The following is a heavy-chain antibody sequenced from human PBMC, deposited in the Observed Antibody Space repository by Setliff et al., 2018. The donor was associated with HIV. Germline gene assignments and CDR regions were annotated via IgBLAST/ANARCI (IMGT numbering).Heavy chain of an antibody. Sequence: GGSLRLSCAASRFTFSYYNMYWLRQAPGEGLEWVSSISGNSDHIYYADSVKGRFTISRDNSKNSLYLQMNSLRAEDTALYYCAKAYDLLTGFYPFDHWGQGTLVTVSS. D-gene: IGHD3-9*01. CDR2: ISGNSDHI. J-gene: IGHJ4*02. V-gene: IGHV3-21*01. CDR1: RFTFSYYN. CDR3: AKAYDLLTGFYPFDH.